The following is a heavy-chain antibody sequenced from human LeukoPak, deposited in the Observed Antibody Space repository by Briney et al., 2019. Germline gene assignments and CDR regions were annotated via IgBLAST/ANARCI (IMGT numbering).Heavy chain of an antibody. CDR2: IYSGGST. CDR1: GFTVSSNY. J-gene: IGHJ4*02. D-gene: IGHD3-22*01. V-gene: IGHV3-53*01. Sequence: GGSLRLSCAASGFTVSSNYMSWVRQAPGKGLEWVSVIYSGGSTYYADSVKGRFTISRDNSKNTLYLQMNSVRAEDTAVYYCARDIAYDSSGYYSPHFDYWGQGTLVTVSS. CDR3: ARDIAYDSSGYYSPHFDY.